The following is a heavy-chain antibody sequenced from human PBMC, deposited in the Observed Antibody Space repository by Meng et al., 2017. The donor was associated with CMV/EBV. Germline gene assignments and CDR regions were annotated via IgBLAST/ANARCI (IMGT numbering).Heavy chain of an antibody. D-gene: IGHD1-26*01. CDR1: GFTFSSYS. CDR2: ISSSGRYI. CDR3: AREKGATLDY. V-gene: IGHV3-21*01. J-gene: IGHJ4*02. Sequence: GGSLKISCAASGFTFSSYSMNWVRQAPGKGLEWVSSISSSGRYIYYADAMKGRFTISRDNAMNSLYLQMNSLRAEDMAVYYCAREKGATLDYWGQGALVTVSS.